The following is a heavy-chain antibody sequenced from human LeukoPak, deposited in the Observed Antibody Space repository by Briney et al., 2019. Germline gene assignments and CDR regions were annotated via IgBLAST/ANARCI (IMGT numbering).Heavy chain of an antibody. CDR3: ARDGLDYYDSSGYFNFDY. D-gene: IGHD3-22*01. Sequence: GGSLRLSCAASGFTFSSYWMSWVRQAPGKGLEWVSSISSSSSYIYYADSVKGRFTISRDNAKNSLYLQMNSLRAEDTAVYYCARDGLDYYDSSGYFNFDYWGQGTLVTVSS. CDR1: GFTFSSYW. V-gene: IGHV3-21*01. CDR2: ISSSSSYI. J-gene: IGHJ4*02.